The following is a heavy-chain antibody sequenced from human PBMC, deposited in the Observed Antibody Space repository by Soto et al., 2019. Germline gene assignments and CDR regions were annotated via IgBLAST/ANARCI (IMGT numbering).Heavy chain of an antibody. CDR1: GYTFTNYG. V-gene: IGHV1-18*01. D-gene: IGHD2-15*01. J-gene: IGHJ4*02. Sequence: QVQLVQSGAEVKKPGASVKVSCKASGYTFTNYGVSWVRQAPGQGLEWMGWINTYKGNTNYAQKFQGRVTMTTDTSTSTAYMEMRSLRSDDTDIYYWAKVQEKWSKFFDYWGQGTLVTVSS. CDR3: AKVQEKWSKFFDY. CDR2: INTYKGNT.